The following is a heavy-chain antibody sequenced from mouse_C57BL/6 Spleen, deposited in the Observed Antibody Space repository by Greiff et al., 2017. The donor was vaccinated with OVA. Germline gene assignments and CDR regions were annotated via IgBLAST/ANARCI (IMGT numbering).Heavy chain of an antibody. J-gene: IGHJ4*01. CDR1: GFSLTSYG. CDR2: IWGVGST. Sequence: VKLMESGPGLVAPSQSLSITCTVSGFSLTSYGVDWVRQSPGKGLEWLGVIWGVGSTNYNSALKSRLSISKDNSKRQVFFKMNSLQTDDTAMYYCASGADLLWELRHTMDYWGQGTSVTVSS. V-gene: IGHV2-6*01. CDR3: ASGADLLWELRHTMDY. D-gene: IGHD2-1*01.